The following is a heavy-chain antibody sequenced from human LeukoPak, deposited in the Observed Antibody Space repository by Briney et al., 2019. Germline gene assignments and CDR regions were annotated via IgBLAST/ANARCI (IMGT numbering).Heavy chain of an antibody. J-gene: IGHJ4*02. CDR1: GYTLTSYY. CDR3: AREVSSGWSDADY. Sequence: GASVKVSCKASGYTLTSYYMHWVRQAPGQGLEWMGIINPSGGSTSYAQKFQGRVTMTRDMSTSTVYMELSSLRSEDTAVYYCAREVSSGWSDADYWGQGTLVTVSS. D-gene: IGHD6-19*01. CDR2: INPSGGST. V-gene: IGHV1-46*01.